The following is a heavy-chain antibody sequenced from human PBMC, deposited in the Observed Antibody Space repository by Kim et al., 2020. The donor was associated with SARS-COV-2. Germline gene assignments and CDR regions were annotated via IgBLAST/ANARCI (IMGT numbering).Heavy chain of an antibody. CDR1: GGSISSYY. D-gene: IGHD1-26*01. CDR2: IYYSGST. V-gene: IGHV4-59*13. Sequence: SETLSLTCTVSGGSISSYYWSWIRQPPGKGLEWIGYIYYSGSTNYNPSLKSRVTISVDTSKNQFSLKLSSVTAADTAVYYCARGDVGGSYFDYWGQGTLVTVSS. CDR3: ARGDVGGSYFDY. J-gene: IGHJ4*02.